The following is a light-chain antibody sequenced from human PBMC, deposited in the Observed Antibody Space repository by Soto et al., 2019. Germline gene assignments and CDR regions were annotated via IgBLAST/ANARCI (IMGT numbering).Light chain of an antibody. CDR1: QSITRD. CDR2: GAS. Sequence: DIQMTQSPSSVSASVGDKVTITCRASQSITRDLNWYQQKPGKAPRLLIYGASSLQSGVPPRFRGSGSGPDFTLTISSLQPEDFATYSCQQLASYPIGTFGGGTKVEIK. V-gene: IGKV1-39*01. CDR3: QQLASYPIGT. J-gene: IGKJ4*01.